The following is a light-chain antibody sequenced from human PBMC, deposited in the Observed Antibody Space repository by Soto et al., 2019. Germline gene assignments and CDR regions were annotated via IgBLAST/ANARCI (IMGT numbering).Light chain of an antibody. V-gene: IGLV1-40*01. CDR1: SSNIGAGYY. CDR2: GNS. CDR3: QSYDSSLSGSV. J-gene: IGLJ2*01. Sequence: QSVLTQPPSVSGAPGQRGTISCTGSSSNIGAGYYVHWYKQLPGTAPKLLIYGNSNRPSGVPDRFSGSKSGTSASLAITGLQDEDEADYYCQSYDSSLSGSVFGGGTKLTVL.